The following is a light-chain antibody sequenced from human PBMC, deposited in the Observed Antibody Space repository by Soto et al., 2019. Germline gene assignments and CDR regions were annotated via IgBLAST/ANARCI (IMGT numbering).Light chain of an antibody. CDR3: QQYNNWPRAT. Sequence: EIVLTQSPGTLSLSPGERATLSCRASHAISSSYLAWYQQKPGQAPRLLMFRTSSRATGFPARFSGSGSGTEFNLTISSLQSEDFGVYYCQQYNNWPRATFGGGTKVDIK. V-gene: IGKV3-15*01. J-gene: IGKJ4*01. CDR1: HAISSSY. CDR2: RTS.